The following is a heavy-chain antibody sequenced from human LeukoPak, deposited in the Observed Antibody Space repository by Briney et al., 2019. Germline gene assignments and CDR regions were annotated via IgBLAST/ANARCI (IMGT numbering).Heavy chain of an antibody. V-gene: IGHV3-23*01. J-gene: IGHJ4*02. CDR2: ISGSGGST. CDR3: AKDLSSYYDSSGSPDY. Sequence: GGSLRLSCAASGFTFSSYSMNWVRQAPGKGLEWVSAISGSGGSTYYADSVKGRFTISRDNSKNTLYLQMNSLRAEDTAVYYCAKDLSSYYDSSGSPDYWGQGTLVTVSS. D-gene: IGHD3-22*01. CDR1: GFTFSSYS.